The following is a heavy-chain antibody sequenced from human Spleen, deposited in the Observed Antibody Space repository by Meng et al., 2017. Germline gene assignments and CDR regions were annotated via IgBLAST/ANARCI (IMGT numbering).Heavy chain of an antibody. CDR1: GFTFRSSW. D-gene: IGHD6-25*01. V-gene: IGHV3-7*04. J-gene: IGHJ5*02. CDR3: ARGGGGGSTGWFDP. Sequence: GGSLRLSCAASGFTFRSSWMGWVRQAPGKGLEWVATIKEDGSEKYYVDSVKGPFTISRDNSKNSLYLQMNTLRPEDTAIYYCARGGGGGSTGWFDPWGRGTRVTVSS. CDR2: IKEDGSEK.